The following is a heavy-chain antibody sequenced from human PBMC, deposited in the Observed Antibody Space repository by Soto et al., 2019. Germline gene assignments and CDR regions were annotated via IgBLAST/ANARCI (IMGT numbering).Heavy chain of an antibody. CDR3: AKVLYSSSWAPCNDY. Sequence: EVQLLESGGGLVQPGGSLRLSCAASGFTFSSYAMSWVRQAPGKGLEWVLAISGSGGSTYYADSVKGRFTISRDNSKNTLYLQINSLRAEDTAVYYCAKVLYSSSWAPCNDYWGQGTLVTVSS. CDR1: GFTFSSYA. V-gene: IGHV3-23*01. J-gene: IGHJ4*02. CDR2: ISGSGGST. D-gene: IGHD6-13*01.